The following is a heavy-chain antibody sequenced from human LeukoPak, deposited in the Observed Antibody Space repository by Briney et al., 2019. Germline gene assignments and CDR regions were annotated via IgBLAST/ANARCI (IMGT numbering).Heavy chain of an antibody. Sequence: SETLSLTCSVSGGSINSDYWNWIRQPPGKGLEWIGFIYHSGSTNYNPSLKSRVTISIDKSKKQFSLKLISVTAADTAIYYCARVGGMTTINNAAFDIWGQGTMVTVSS. V-gene: IGHV4-59*01. J-gene: IGHJ3*02. CDR3: ARVGGMTTINNAAFDI. CDR2: IYHSGST. CDR1: GGSINSDY. D-gene: IGHD5-24*01.